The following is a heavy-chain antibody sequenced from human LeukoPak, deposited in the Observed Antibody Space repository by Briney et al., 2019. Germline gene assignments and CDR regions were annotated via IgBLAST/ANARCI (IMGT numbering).Heavy chain of an antibody. D-gene: IGHD1-20*01. CDR1: GGSISSGSYY. Sequence: PSQTLSLTCTVSGGSISSGSYYWSWIRQPAGKGLEWIGRIYTSGSTNYNPSLKSRVTISVDTSKNQFSLKLSSVTAADTAVYYCARDRGITGTLDYWGQGTLVTVSS. J-gene: IGHJ4*02. CDR3: ARDRGITGTLDY. CDR2: IYTSGST. V-gene: IGHV4-61*02.